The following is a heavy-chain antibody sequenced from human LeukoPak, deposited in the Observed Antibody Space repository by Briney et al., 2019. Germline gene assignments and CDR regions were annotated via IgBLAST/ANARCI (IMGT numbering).Heavy chain of an antibody. CDR3: ARNANPTDAFDI. CDR1: GGSISSSNW. Sequence: SGTLSLTCAVSGGSISSSNWWSWVRPPPGKGLEWIGVIYHSGSTNYNPSLESRVSISVDKSKNLFSLKLNSVTAADTAVYYCARNANPTDAFDIWGQGTMVTVFS. V-gene: IGHV4-4*02. CDR2: IYHSGST. D-gene: IGHD2-2*01. J-gene: IGHJ3*02.